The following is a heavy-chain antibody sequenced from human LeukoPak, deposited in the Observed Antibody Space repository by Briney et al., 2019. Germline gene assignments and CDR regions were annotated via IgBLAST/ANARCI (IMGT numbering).Heavy chain of an antibody. CDR3: ATGIAVAGTFGY. CDR1: GYSFTSYW. CDR2: IDPSDSYT. D-gene: IGHD6-19*01. V-gene: IGHV5-10-1*01. J-gene: IGHJ4*02. Sequence: GESLKISCKGSGYSFTSYWISWVRQMPGKGLEWMGRIDPSDSYTNYSPSFQGHVTISADKSISTAYLQWSSLKASDTAMYYCATGIAVAGTFGYWGQGTLVAVSS.